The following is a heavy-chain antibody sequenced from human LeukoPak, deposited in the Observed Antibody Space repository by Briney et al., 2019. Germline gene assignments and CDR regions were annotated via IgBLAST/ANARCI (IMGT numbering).Heavy chain of an antibody. D-gene: IGHD1-26*01. Sequence: GGSLRLPCAASGFTFSSYATSWVRQAPGKGLEWVSAISGSGGSTYYADSVKGRFTISRDNSKNTLYLQMNSLRAEDTAIYYCVKGKKWELPLNYWGQGTLVTVSS. CDR1: GFTFSSYA. CDR3: VKGKKWELPLNY. V-gene: IGHV3-23*01. J-gene: IGHJ4*02. CDR2: ISGSGGST.